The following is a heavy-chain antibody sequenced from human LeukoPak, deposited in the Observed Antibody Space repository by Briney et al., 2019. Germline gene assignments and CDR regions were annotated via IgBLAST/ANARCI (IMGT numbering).Heavy chain of an antibody. J-gene: IGHJ6*04. D-gene: IGHD4-17*01. CDR1: GGTFSSYA. Sequence: GASVKVSCKASGGTFSSYAVSWVRQAPGQGLEWMGGIIPIFGTANYAQKFQGRVTITADESTSTAYMELSSLRSEDTAVYYCARGPYGGYVSGLSIMDVWGKGTTVTVSS. CDR2: IIPIFGTA. CDR3: ARGPYGGYVSGLSIMDV. V-gene: IGHV1-69*13.